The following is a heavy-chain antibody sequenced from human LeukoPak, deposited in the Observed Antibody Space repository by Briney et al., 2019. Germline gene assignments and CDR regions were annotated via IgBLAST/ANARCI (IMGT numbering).Heavy chain of an antibody. CDR1: GYTFTSYY. D-gene: IGHD3-3*01. J-gene: IGHJ1*01. CDR3: ARESSYYDFWSLSPLNAEYFQH. V-gene: IGHV1-46*01. CDR2: INPSGGST. Sequence: ASVKVSCKASGYTFTSYYMHWVRQAPGQGLEWMGIINPSGGSTSYAQKFQGRVTMTRDTSTSTVYMELSSLRSEDTAVYYCARESSYYDFWSLSPLNAEYFQHWGQGTLVTVSS.